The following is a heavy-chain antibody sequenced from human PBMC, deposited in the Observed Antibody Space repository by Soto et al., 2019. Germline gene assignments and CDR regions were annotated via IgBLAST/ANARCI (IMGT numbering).Heavy chain of an antibody. Sequence: GGSLRLSCAASGFTFSSYGMHWVRQAPGKGLEWVAVISYDGSNKYYADSVKGRFTISRDNSKNTLYLQMNSLRAEDTAVYYCASGMSRSQSACDYWGQGTLVTVSS. J-gene: IGHJ4*02. D-gene: IGHD1-26*01. V-gene: IGHV3-30*03. CDR3: ASGMSRSQSACDY. CDR2: ISYDGSNK. CDR1: GFTFSSYG.